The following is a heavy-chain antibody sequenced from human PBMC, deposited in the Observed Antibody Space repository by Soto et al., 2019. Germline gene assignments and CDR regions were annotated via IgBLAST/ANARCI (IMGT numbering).Heavy chain of an antibody. CDR3: ARGVSDTYYYDSSDPEY. V-gene: IGHV1-69*13. CDR1: GGTLSSYA. CDR2: IIPIFGTA. Sequence: ASVKVSCKASGGTLSSYAISWVRQAPGQGLEWMGGIIPIFGTANYAQKFQGRVTITADESTSTAYMELSSLRSEDTAVYYCARGVSDTYYYDSSDPEYWGQGTLVTVSS. J-gene: IGHJ4*02. D-gene: IGHD3-22*01.